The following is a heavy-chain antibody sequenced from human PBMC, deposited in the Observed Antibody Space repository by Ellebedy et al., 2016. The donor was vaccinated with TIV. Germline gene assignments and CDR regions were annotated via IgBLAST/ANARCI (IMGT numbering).Heavy chain of an antibody. CDR2: IYSGGST. CDR1: GFTVSSNY. Sequence: GESLKISCAASGFTVSSNYMSWVRQAPGKGLEWVSVIYSGGSTYYADSVKGRFTISRDNSKNTLYLQMNSMKAEDTAVYYCARETLYCSGGSCFGIDIWGQGTMVTVSS. J-gene: IGHJ3*02. D-gene: IGHD2-15*01. CDR3: ARETLYCSGGSCFGIDI. V-gene: IGHV3-53*01.